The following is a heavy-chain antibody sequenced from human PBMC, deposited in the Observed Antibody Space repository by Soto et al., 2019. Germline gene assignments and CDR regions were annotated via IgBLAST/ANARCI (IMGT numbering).Heavy chain of an antibody. J-gene: IGHJ6*02. Sequence: SETLSLTCAVSGGSISSGGYSWSWVRQPPGKGLEWIGYIYHSGSTYYNPSLKSRVTISVDRSKNQLSLKLSSVTAADTAVYYCARAEKGSSDSYYYYYYGMDVWGQGTTVTVSS. CDR1: GGSISSGGYS. V-gene: IGHV4-30-2*01. CDR3: ARAEKGSSDSYYYYYYGMDV. D-gene: IGHD6-6*01. CDR2: IYHSGST.